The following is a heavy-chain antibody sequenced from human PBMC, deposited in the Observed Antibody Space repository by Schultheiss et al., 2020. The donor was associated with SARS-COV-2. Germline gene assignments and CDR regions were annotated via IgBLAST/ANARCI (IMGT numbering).Heavy chain of an antibody. Sequence: ASVKVSCKASGYTFTGYYMHWVRQAPGQGLEWMGWISAYNGNTNYAQKFQGRVTMTTDTSTSTAYMELRSLRSDDTAVYYCARESPYYYYYGMDVWGQGTTVTVSS. V-gene: IGHV1-18*04. CDR3: ARESPYYYYYGMDV. CDR2: ISAYNGNT. J-gene: IGHJ6*02. CDR1: GYTFTGYY.